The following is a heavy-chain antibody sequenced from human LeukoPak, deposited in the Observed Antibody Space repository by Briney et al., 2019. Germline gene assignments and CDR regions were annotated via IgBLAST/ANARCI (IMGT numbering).Heavy chain of an antibody. D-gene: IGHD3-22*01. CDR1: GFTFSSYS. CDR3: ARDAPYYYDSSGYLGDAFDI. J-gene: IGHJ3*02. Sequence: GGSLRLSCAASGFTFSSYSMNWVRQAPGKGLEWVSYISSSSSTIHYADSVKGRFTISRDNAKNSLYLQMNSQRAEDTAVYYCARDAPYYYDSSGYLGDAFDIWGQGTMVTVSS. V-gene: IGHV3-48*04. CDR2: ISSSSSTI.